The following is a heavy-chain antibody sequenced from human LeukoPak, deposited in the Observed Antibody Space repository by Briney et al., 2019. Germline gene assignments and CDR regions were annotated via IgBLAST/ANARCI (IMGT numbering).Heavy chain of an antibody. V-gene: IGHV1-69*04. D-gene: IGHD1-20*01. J-gene: IGHJ6*02. Sequence: GASVKVSCKASGGTFSSYAISWVRQAPGQGLEWMGRIIPILGIANYAQKFQGRVTITADKSTSTAYMELSSLRSEDTAVYYCAGLGNWNDGGRYYYYGMDVWGQGTTVTVSS. CDR3: AGLGNWNDGGRYYYYGMDV. CDR2: IIPILGIA. CDR1: GGTFSSYA.